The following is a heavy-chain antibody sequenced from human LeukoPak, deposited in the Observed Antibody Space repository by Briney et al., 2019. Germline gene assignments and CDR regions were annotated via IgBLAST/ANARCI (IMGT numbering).Heavy chain of an antibody. CDR2: ISGSGGST. CDR3: AKSGYSYDAFDI. CDR1: GFTFSSYA. Sequence: GGSLRLSCATSGFTFSSYAMSWVRQAPGKGLEWVSAISGSGGSTYYADSVKGRFTISRDNSKNTLYLQMNSLRAEDTAVYYCAKSGYSYDAFDIWGQGTMVTVSS. V-gene: IGHV3-23*01. J-gene: IGHJ3*02. D-gene: IGHD5-18*01.